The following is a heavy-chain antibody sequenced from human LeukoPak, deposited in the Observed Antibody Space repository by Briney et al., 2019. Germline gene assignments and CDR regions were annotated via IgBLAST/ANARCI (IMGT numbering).Heavy chain of an antibody. CDR3: ARPPDTGTRSAFDI. J-gene: IGHJ3*02. CDR1: GYSFTTYW. Sequence: GESLKISWKGSGYSFTTYWIAWVRQMPGKGLEWMGIIYPGDSDTRYSPSFQGQVTFSADKSINTAYLQWSSLKASDTAMYYCARPPDTGTRSAFDIWGQGTMVIVSS. V-gene: IGHV5-51*01. CDR2: IYPGDSDT. D-gene: IGHD1-7*01.